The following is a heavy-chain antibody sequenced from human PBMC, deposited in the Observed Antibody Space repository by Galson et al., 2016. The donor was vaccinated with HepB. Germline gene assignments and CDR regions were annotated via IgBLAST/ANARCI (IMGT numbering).Heavy chain of an antibody. CDR2: ISYSGRT. D-gene: IGHD3-22*01. J-gene: IGHJ4*02. V-gene: IGHV4-59*11. Sequence: ETLSLTCTVSGDSIINHYWNWIRQSPEKGLEWIAYISYSGRTNSNPPLRSRVTISIDTSKNQLSLKLSAVTAADTAVYYCARAGGYYLDSWGQGTLVTVSS. CDR1: GDSIINHY. CDR3: ARAGGYYLDS.